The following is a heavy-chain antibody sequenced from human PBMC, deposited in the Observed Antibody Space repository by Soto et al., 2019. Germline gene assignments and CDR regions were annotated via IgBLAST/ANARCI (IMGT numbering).Heavy chain of an antibody. D-gene: IGHD2-15*01. CDR2: IKSKTDGGTT. J-gene: IGHJ5*02. V-gene: IGHV3-15*01. CDR1: GFTISNAW. Sequence: EVQLVESGGGLVKPGGSLRLSCAASGFTISNAWMSWVRQAPGKGREWVGRIKSKTDGGTTDYAAPVKGRFTISRDDSKNTVYVQMKSLKTEDTAVYYCTTDSIVVLVAARLWFDPWGQGTLVTVSS. CDR3: TTDSIVVLVAARLWFDP.